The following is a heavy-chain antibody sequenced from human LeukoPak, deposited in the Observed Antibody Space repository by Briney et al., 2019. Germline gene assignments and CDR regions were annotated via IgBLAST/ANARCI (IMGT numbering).Heavy chain of an antibody. J-gene: IGHJ5*02. Sequence: GGSLRLSCAASGFTFSNYWMSWVRQAPGKGLVWVSRINSDGTRTTYADSVKGRFTISRDNAKNTVYLQMNSLTAEDSAVYYCATVATGSWGWIDPWGQGTLVTVSS. V-gene: IGHV3-74*01. CDR2: INSDGTRT. CDR3: ATVATGSWGWIDP. CDR1: GFTFSNYW. D-gene: IGHD1-26*01.